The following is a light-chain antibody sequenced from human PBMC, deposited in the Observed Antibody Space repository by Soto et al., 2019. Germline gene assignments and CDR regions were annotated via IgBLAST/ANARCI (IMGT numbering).Light chain of an antibody. Sequence: QSVLTQPASVSGSPGQSITISCAGTSSDVGSYNLVSWYQQHPGKAPKLMIYEVNNRPSGVSNRFSGSKSGNTASLTISGLQAEDEADYYCCSYASGSTLVFGGGTKLTVL. CDR3: CSYASGSTLV. V-gene: IGLV2-23*02. CDR2: EVN. J-gene: IGLJ2*01. CDR1: SSDVGSYNL.